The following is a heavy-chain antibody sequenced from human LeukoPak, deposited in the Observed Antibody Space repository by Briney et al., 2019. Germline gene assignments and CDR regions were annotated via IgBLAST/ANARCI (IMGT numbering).Heavy chain of an antibody. Sequence: SETLSLTCAVYGGSFSGYYWSWIRQPPGKGLEWIGEINHSGSTNYNPSLKSRVTISVNTSKNQFSLKLSSVTAADTAVYYCARTYSSSWYGIDYWGQGTLVTVSS. V-gene: IGHV4-34*01. D-gene: IGHD6-13*01. CDR3: ARTYSSSWYGIDY. CDR2: INHSGST. J-gene: IGHJ4*02. CDR1: GGSFSGYY.